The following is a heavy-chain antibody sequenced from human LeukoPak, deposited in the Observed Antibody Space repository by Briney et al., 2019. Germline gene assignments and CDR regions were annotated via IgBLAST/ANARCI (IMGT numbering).Heavy chain of an antibody. J-gene: IGHJ5*02. V-gene: IGHV4-4*07. Sequence: SETLSLTCSISGVSINDHYWARIRQPAGRGLEWIGHIYISGTTDYNPSLRSRVTISLDMSKNSFSLRLTSMTAADTAVYYCAREYDFWTGTDFSRGWLDPWGQGIVVTVSS. CDR2: IYISGTT. D-gene: IGHD3-3*01. CDR3: AREYDFWTGTDFSRGWLDP. CDR1: GVSINDHY.